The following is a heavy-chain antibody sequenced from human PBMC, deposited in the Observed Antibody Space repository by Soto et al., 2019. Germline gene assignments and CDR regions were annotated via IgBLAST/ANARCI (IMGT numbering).Heavy chain of an antibody. J-gene: IGHJ5*02. CDR1: GDSISNGRYY. Sequence: QVQLQESGPGLVKPSQTLYLTCTVSGDSISNGRYYWSWIRQHLGKALEWIGYVSYSGRPYYNPSLKSRLTISLDTSQNQFSLKLSFVTAADTAIYYCARAREYYDTEFDPWGQGAMVSVSS. D-gene: IGHD3-22*01. CDR2: VSYSGRP. V-gene: IGHV4-31*03. CDR3: ARAREYYDTEFDP.